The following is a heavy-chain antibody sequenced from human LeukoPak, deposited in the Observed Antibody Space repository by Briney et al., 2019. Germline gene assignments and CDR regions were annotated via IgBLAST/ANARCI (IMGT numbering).Heavy chain of an antibody. V-gene: IGHV4-39*07. CDR1: GGSISSSSYY. J-gene: IGHJ4*02. CDR3: ARGPSAPMYFDWLLTPTDFDY. D-gene: IGHD3-9*01. Sequence: SETLPLTCTVSGGSISSSSYYWGWIRQPPGKGLEWIGSIYYSGSTYYNPSLKSRVTISVDTSKNQFSLKLSSVTAADTAVYYCARGPSAPMYFDWLLTPTDFDYWGQGTLVTVSS. CDR2: IYYSGST.